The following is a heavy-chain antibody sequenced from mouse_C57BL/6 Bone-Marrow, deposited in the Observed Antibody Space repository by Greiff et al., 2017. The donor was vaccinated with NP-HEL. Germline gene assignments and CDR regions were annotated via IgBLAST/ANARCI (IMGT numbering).Heavy chain of an antibody. CDR2: IDPENGDT. D-gene: IGHD1-1*01. V-gene: IGHV14-4*01. J-gene: IGHJ2*01. Sequence: VQLQQSGAELVRPGASVKLSCTASGFNIKDDYMHWVKQRPEQGLEWIGWIDPENGDTEYASKFQGKATITADTSSNTAYLQLSSLTSEDTAVYYCTTFITPKNYFGYWGQGTTLTVSS. CDR1: GFNIKDDY. CDR3: TTFITPKNYFGY.